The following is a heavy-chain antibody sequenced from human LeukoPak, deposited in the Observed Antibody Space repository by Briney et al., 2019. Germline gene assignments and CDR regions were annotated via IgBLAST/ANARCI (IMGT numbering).Heavy chain of an antibody. CDR1: GYFFTSCG. V-gene: IGHV1-18*01. Sequence: ASVKVSCKASGYFFTSCGINWVRQAPGQGLELMGWVSGYNGKTNYAQKVQGRVTMTTDTSTTTAYMELLSLRSDDPAVYHCARATQSTTTVTTSDYWGPGTLVTVSP. D-gene: IGHD4-11*01. J-gene: IGHJ4*02. CDR3: ARATQSTTTVTTSDY. CDR2: VSGYNGKT.